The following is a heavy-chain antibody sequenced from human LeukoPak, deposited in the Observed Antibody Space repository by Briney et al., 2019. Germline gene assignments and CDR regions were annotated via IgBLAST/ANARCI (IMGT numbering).Heavy chain of an antibody. CDR1: GGSISSYY. V-gene: IGHV4-38-2*02. Sequence: SETLSLTCTVSGGSISSYYWSWIRQPPGKGLEWIGSIYHSGSTYYNPSLKSRVTISVDTSKNQFSLKLSSVTAADTAVYYCARDLLEWGSGSYRNYYYYHYMDVWGKGTTVTVSS. CDR2: IYHSGST. CDR3: ARDLLEWGSGSYRNYYYYHYMDV. D-gene: IGHD3-10*01. J-gene: IGHJ6*03.